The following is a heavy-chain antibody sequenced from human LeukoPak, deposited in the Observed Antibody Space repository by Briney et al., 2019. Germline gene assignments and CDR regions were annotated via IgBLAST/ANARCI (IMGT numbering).Heavy chain of an antibody. CDR3: ARDPGSPYYYDSSGYYLDDNWFDP. D-gene: IGHD3-22*01. CDR1: GYTFTSYG. J-gene: IGHJ5*02. CDR2: ISAYNGNT. V-gene: IGHV1-18*01. Sequence: VASVKVSCKASGYTFTSYGISWVRQAPGQGLEWMGWISAYNGNTNYAQKLQGRVTTTTDTSTSTAYMELRSLRSDDTAVYYCARDPGSPYYYDSSGYYLDDNWFDPWGQGTLVTVSS.